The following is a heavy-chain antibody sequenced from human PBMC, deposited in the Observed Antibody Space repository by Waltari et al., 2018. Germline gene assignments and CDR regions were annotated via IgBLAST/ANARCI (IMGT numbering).Heavy chain of an antibody. CDR3: AKDDMYYSSSRHLFDY. CDR2: IRHDGSNK. V-gene: IGHV3-30*02. J-gene: IGHJ4*02. Sequence: QVQLVESGGGVVQPGGSLRLSCAASGFTFSSYGMHWVRQAPGKGLEWVAFIRHDGSNKYYADSVKGRFTISRDYSKNTLYLQMNSLRAEDTAVYYCAKDDMYYSSSRHLFDYWGQGTLVTVSS. CDR1: GFTFSSYG. D-gene: IGHD6-6*01.